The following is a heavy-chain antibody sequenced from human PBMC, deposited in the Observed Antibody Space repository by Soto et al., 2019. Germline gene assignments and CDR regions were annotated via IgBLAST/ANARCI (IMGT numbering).Heavy chain of an antibody. D-gene: IGHD5-12*01. Sequence: LRLSCAASGFTFNTYSMTWVRQTPGRGLEWVSSISSTSSFIKYADSVKGRFMISRDNAKNSLYLQMDSLRVEDTAVYYCATSGWLHWGQGILVTVSS. CDR1: GFTFNTYS. CDR2: ISSTSSFI. V-gene: IGHV3-21*01. J-gene: IGHJ4*02. CDR3: ATSGWLH.